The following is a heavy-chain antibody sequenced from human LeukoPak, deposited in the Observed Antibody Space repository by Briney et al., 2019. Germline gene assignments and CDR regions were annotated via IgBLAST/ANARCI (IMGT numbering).Heavy chain of an antibody. CDR2: IYYSGTT. D-gene: IGHD2-15*01. CDR1: GGSFSGYY. Sequence: PSETLSLTCAVYGGSFSGYYWGWVRQPPGKGLEWIGSIYYSGTTYYNPSLKSRVTISVDTSKNQFSLKLSSVTAADTAVYYCARRGRHSQFDYWGQGTLVTVSS. CDR3: ARRGRHSQFDY. V-gene: IGHV4-39*01. J-gene: IGHJ4*02.